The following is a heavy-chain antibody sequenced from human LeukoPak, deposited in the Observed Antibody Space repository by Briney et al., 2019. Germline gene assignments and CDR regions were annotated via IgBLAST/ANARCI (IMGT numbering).Heavy chain of an antibody. CDR2: IIPIFGIA. V-gene: IGHV1-69*04. CDR3: AGAGSGSGYPLDY. J-gene: IGHJ4*02. Sequence: GASVKVSCKASGGTFSSCAISWVRQAPGQGLEWMGRIIPIFGIANYAQKFQGRDTITADKSTSTAYMELSSLRSEDTAVYYCAGAGSGSGYPLDYWGQGTLVTVSS. CDR1: GGTFSSCA. D-gene: IGHD3-3*01.